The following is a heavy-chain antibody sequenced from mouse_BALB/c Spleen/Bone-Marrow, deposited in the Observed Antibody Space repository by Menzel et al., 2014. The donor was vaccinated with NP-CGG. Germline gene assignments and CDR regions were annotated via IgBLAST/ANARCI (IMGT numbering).Heavy chain of an antibody. J-gene: IGHJ1*01. CDR2: INPGSGGT. CDR1: GYAFTNYL. V-gene: IGHV1-54*01. D-gene: IGHD2-14*01. CDR3: AREQVRFFDV. Sequence: QVQLQQSGAELVRPGTSVKVSCKASGYAFTNYLIEWTKQRPGQGLEWIGVINPGSGGTNYNEKFKGKATLTADESSFTAYIQLSSLTSDDSAVYFCAREQVRFFDVWGAGTTVTVSS.